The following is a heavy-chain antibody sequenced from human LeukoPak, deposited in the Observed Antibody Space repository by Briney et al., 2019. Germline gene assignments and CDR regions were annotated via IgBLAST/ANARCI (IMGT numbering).Heavy chain of an antibody. CDR1: GFTFSSYA. D-gene: IGHD3-22*01. V-gene: IGHV3-30-3*01. Sequence: QPGRSLRLSCAASGFTFSSYAMHWVRQAPGKGLEWVAVISYDGSNKYYADSVKGRFTISRDNSKNTLYLQMNSLRAEDTAVYYCATIPRGYYDSSGSFDYWGQGTLVTVSS. CDR3: ATIPRGYYDSSGSFDY. J-gene: IGHJ4*02. CDR2: ISYDGSNK.